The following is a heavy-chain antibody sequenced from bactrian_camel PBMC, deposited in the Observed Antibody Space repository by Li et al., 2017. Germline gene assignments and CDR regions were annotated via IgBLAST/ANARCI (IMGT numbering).Heavy chain of an antibody. V-gene: IGHV3S60*01. J-gene: IGHJ4*01. D-gene: IGHD2*01. Sequence: QVQLVESGGGSVQPGETLTLSCTASGFTLVDSDMGWYRQTPGNECELVSTIRLDGMPYYAGSVKGRFTISQDNAKNTVYLQMNSLKPEDTAMYYCAAKGGDYSGAWYSPKQYPYWGQGTQVTVS. CDR2: IRLDGMP. CDR3: AAKGGDYSGAWYSPKQYPY. CDR1: GFTLVDSD.